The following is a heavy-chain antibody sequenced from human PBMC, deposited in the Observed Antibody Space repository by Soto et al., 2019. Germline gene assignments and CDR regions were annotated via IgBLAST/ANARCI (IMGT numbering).Heavy chain of an antibody. CDR2: VSYDGSTK. Sequence: ALRLSCVASGFTFSRYAMHWVRQAPGKGLEWMAVVSYDGSTKHYADAVRGRFTISRDNSRNTLFLQMNSLRVEETAVYYCARSDYADPIDHWGQGTLVTVSS. CDR1: GFTFSRYA. CDR3: ARSDYADPIDH. J-gene: IGHJ5*02. D-gene: IGHD4-17*01. V-gene: IGHV3-30-3*01.